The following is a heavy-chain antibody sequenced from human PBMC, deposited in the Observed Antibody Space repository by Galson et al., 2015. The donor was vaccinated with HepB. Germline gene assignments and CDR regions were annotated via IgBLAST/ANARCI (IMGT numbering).Heavy chain of an antibody. CDR3: AKSIRNYYGSGNFDY. D-gene: IGHD3-10*01. CDR1: GFTFSSYA. CDR2: ISGSGGST. V-gene: IGHV3-23*01. Sequence: SLRLSCAASGFTFSSYAMSWVRQAPGKGLEWVSAISGSGGSTYYADSVKGRFTISRYNSKNTLYLQMNSLRAEDTAVYYCAKSIRNYYGSGNFDYWGQGTLVTVAS. J-gene: IGHJ4*02.